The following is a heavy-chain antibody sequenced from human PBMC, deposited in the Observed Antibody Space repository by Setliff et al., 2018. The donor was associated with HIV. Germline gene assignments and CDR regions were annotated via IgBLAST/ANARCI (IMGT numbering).Heavy chain of an antibody. V-gene: IGHV1-18*01. J-gene: IGHJ4*02. D-gene: IGHD6-19*01. CDR2: MNPNSGNT. Sequence: ASVKVSCKASGYTFTSYDINWVRQATGQGLEWMGWMNPNSGNTNYAQKLQGRVTMTTDTSTSTAYMELRSLRSDDTAVYYCARPIAVAGIYYFDYWGQGTLVTVSS. CDR3: ARPIAVAGIYYFDY. CDR1: GYTFTSYD.